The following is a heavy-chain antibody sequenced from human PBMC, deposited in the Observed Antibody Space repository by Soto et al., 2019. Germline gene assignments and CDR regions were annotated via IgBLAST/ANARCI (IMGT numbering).Heavy chain of an antibody. D-gene: IGHD3-3*01. Sequence: SETLSLTCTVSAGSFKSVCYSWSWIRQPPGKGLEWIGYVYHTGRTSYNPSLKSRVSISMDTSKNQFSRNLDSVPAADTAVYFCARDFAYFDSWGQGTLVTVSS. CDR2: VYHTGRT. J-gene: IGHJ4*02. CDR3: ARDFAYFDS. CDR1: AGSFKSVCYS. V-gene: IGHV4-61*01.